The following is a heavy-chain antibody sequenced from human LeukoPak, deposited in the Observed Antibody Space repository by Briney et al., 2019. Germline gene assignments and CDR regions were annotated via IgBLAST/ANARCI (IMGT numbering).Heavy chain of an antibody. V-gene: IGHV4-34*01. CDR3: ARVVVVVAASYYYYYYMDV. CDR1: GGSFSGYY. J-gene: IGHJ6*03. CDR2: INHSGST. Sequence: SETLSLTCAVYGGSFSGYYWSWIRQPPGKGLEWIGEINHSGSTNYNPSLKSRVTISVGTSKNQFSLKLSSVTAADTAVYYCARVVVVVAASYYYYYYMDVWGKGTTVTVSS. D-gene: IGHD2-15*01.